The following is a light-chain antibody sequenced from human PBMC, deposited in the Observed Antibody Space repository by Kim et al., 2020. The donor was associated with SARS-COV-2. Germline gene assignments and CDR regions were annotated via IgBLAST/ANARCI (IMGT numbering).Light chain of an antibody. J-gene: IGKJ2*01. CDR1: QSVRNGY. V-gene: IGKV3-20*01. CDR2: AIS. CDR3: QQYGSLPYT. Sequence: WSPGETAPLSSRASQSVRNGYLAWYQHTPGQAPTFLMHAISSRATGVPVRFSGSASGTDFTLTVSRVEPEDFAVYYCQQYGSLPYTFGQGTKLEI.